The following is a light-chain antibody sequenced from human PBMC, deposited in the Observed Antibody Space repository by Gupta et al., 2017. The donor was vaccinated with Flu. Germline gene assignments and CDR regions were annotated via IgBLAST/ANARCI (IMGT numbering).Light chain of an antibody. CDR1: SSNIGSNT. V-gene: IGLV1-44*01. Sequence: QSVLAQPPSASGTPGQRVTISCSGSSSNIGSNTVNWYQQVPGTAPKLLIYGNNLRPSGVPDRFSGSKSGTSASLAISGLQSEDEADYYCAAWDDSLNGHYVFGTGTKVTVL. CDR2: GNN. J-gene: IGLJ1*01. CDR3: AAWDDSLNGHYV.